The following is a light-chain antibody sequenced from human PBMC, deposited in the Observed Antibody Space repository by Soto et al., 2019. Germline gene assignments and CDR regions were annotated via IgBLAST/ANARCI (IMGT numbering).Light chain of an antibody. CDR3: CSYAGLSTLV. J-gene: IGLJ2*01. CDR2: DVS. V-gene: IGLV2-23*02. CDR1: SSTYNL. Sequence: QSALTQPASVSGSPGQLITISCIGISSTYNLISWYQHHPGKAPKLMIYDVSKRPSDVSNRFSGSKSGNTASLTISGLQADDEADYYCCSYAGLSTLVFGGGTKLTVL.